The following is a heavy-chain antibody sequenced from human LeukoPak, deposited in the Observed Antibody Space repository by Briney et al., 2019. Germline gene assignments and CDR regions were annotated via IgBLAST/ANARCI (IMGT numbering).Heavy chain of an antibody. V-gene: IGHV4-38-2*01. CDR2: IYHTGSA. J-gene: IGHJ4*02. D-gene: IGHD2-2*01. Sequence: SETLSLTCSVSGYSFTSGHYWGWIRQPPGKGLEWIANIYHTGSAHYNPSLKSRVTISVDTSKNQFSLKLSSVTAADTAVYYCARYCTSTTWILRGFDYWGQGTLVTVSS. CDR1: GYSFTSGHY. CDR3: ARYCTSTTWILRGFDY.